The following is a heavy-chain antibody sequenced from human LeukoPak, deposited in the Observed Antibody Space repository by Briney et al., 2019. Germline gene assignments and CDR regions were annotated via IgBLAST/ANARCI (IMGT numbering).Heavy chain of an antibody. Sequence: GGSLRLSCAASGLTVTSNHMTWVRQAPGKGLEWVSVTYSGGTTYYADSVKGRFTSSRDNSKNTHYLQMNSLRVEDAAVYYCARESPTTVTYFDYWGQGTLVTVSS. CDR3: ARESPTTVTYFDY. CDR1: GLTVTSNH. J-gene: IGHJ4*02. V-gene: IGHV3-66*01. D-gene: IGHD4-17*01. CDR2: TYSGGTT.